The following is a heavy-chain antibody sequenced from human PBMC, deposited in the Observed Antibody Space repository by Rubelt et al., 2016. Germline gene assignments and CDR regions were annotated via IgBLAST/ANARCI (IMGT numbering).Heavy chain of an antibody. Sequence: VQLVESGGGVVQPGRSLRLSCVASGFTFSNYAMHWVRQGPGKGLAWVAVIAHDGSRQYYADTVKGRFTISRDDSSDTLVLQMNSRGVEDTVVYYGARDLTPGAPDYVENWGQGTLVTVSS. V-gene: IGHV3-30*04. CDR3: ARDLTPGAPDYVEN. J-gene: IGHJ4*02. CDR2: IAHDGSRQ. CDR1: GFTFSNYA. D-gene: IGHD1-26*01.